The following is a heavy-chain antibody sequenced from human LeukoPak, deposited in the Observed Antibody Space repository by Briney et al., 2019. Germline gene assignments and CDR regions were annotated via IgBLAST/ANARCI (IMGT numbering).Heavy chain of an antibody. J-gene: IGHJ4*02. CDR2: ISSYSTYI. V-gene: IGHV3-21*01. D-gene: IGHD3-22*01. CDR1: GFSFSDYS. CDR3: ARDSFAGYDSSGYSSYDY. Sequence: GGSLRLSCAASGFSFSDYSMNWARQAPGKGLEWVSFISSYSTYIYYADSLKGRFTISRDNAKNSLYLQMNSLRAEDTAVYYCARDSFAGYDSSGYSSYDYWGQGTLVTVSS.